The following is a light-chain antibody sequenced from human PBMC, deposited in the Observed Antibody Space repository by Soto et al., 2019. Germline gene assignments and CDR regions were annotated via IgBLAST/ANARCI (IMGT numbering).Light chain of an antibody. CDR2: AAS. V-gene: IGKV1-17*01. J-gene: IGKJ1*01. CDR1: QGIGDD. CDR3: LQHNSYPRA. Sequence: DIQMTQSPSSLSASVGDRVTITCRASQGIGDDLGWYQQKPRKAPERLIYAASSLQSGVPSRFSGSGSGTEFTLTISSLQPEDFATYYCLQHNSYPRAFGQGTKVEI.